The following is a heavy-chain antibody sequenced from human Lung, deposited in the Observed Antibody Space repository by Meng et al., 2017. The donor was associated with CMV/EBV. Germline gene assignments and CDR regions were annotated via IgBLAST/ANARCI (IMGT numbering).Heavy chain of an antibody. D-gene: IGHD3-3*01. CDR3: ESGFDDFWSGFGAVDY. Sequence: SETLSLTCTVSGGSVSTSSSYWSWIRPPPGKGLEWIGFIYNSGSTNDNPSLKSRVTISVDTSKNQFTLKLTSVTVADTAVYYCESGFDDFWSGFGAVDYWGQGTWVTVSS. CDR2: IYNSGST. J-gene: IGHJ4*02. CDR1: GGSVSTSSSY. V-gene: IGHV4-61*01.